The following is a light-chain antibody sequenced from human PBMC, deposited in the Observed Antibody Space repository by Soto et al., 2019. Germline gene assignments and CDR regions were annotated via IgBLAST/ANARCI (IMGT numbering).Light chain of an antibody. CDR2: GAS. CDR1: QSVSNN. V-gene: IGKV3-15*01. CDR3: QQYNNWPPET. J-gene: IGKJ3*01. Sequence: EIVFTQSPGTLSLSPGERAPLSCRASQSVSNNLAWYQQTPGQAPRLLIYGASTRATGIPARFSGSGCGTEFTLTISSMQSEDFAVYYGQQYNNWPPETFGPGTKVDIK.